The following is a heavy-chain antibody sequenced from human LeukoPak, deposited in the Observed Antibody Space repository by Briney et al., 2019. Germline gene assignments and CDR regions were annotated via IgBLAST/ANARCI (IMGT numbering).Heavy chain of an antibody. Sequence: SVKVSCKASGGTFSSYAISWVRQAPGQGLEWMGRIIPILGIVNYAQKFQGRVTITADKSTSTAYMELSSLRSEDTAVYYCARCSSTSCPGGSGMDVWGQGTTVTVSS. V-gene: IGHV1-69*04. CDR3: ARCSSTSCPGGSGMDV. CDR1: GGTFSSYA. D-gene: IGHD2-2*01. J-gene: IGHJ6*02. CDR2: IIPILGIV.